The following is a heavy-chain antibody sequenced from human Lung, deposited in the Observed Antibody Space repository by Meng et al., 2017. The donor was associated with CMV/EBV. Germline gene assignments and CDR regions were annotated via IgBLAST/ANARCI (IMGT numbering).Heavy chain of an antibody. CDR1: GSSFSSYA. V-gene: IGHV3-23*03. CDR2: IYSGGSST. J-gene: IGHJ4*02. Sequence: ASLKISCAASGSSFSSYAMSWVRQAPGRGLEWVSVIYSGGSSTYYADSVKGRFTISRDNSKNTLYLQMNSLRAEDTAVYYCAKDRDCSSTSCSIRVDYWGQGTLVTVSS. D-gene: IGHD2-2*01. CDR3: AKDRDCSSTSCSIRVDY.